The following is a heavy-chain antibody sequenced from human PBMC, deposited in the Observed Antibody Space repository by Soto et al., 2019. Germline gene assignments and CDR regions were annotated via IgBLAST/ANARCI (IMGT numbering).Heavy chain of an antibody. Sequence: GGSLRLSCAASGFTFSSYSMNWVRQAPGKGLEWVSSISSSSSYIYYTDSVKGRFTISRDNAKNSLYLQMNSLRAEDTAVYYCARWGINYYYSSGYLDYWGQGTLVTVSS. V-gene: IGHV3-21*01. D-gene: IGHD3-22*01. J-gene: IGHJ4*02. CDR3: ARWGINYYYSSGYLDY. CDR1: GFTFSSYS. CDR2: ISSSSSYI.